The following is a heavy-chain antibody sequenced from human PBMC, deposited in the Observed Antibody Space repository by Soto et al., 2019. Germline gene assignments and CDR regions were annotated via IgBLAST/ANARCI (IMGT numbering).Heavy chain of an antibody. CDR3: ARGGTSMIVVAPGAFDI. Sequence: QVQLQESGPGLVKPSQTLSVTCTVSGGSINSADYYWSWIRQPPGKALEWIGYIYYIGTSYYNPSLKSGVTISLDTSKNQFSLKLSSVTAADTAVYYWARGGTSMIVVAPGAFDIWGQGTMVTVSS. J-gene: IGHJ3*02. CDR1: GGSINSADYY. V-gene: IGHV4-30-4*01. CDR2: IYYIGTS. D-gene: IGHD3-22*01.